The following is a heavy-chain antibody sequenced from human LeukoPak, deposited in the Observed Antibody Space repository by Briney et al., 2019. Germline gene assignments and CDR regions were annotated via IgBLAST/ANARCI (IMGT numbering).Heavy chain of an antibody. V-gene: IGHV1-69*13. CDR3: ARSHDYGDYGIDY. D-gene: IGHD4-17*01. J-gene: IGHJ4*02. Sequence: SMKVSCKASGGTFSSYAISWVRQAPGQGLEWMGGIIPIFGTADYAQKFQGRVTITADESTSTAYMELSSLRSEDTAVYYCARSHDYGDYGIDYWGQGTLVTVSS. CDR1: GGTFSSYA. CDR2: IIPIFGTA.